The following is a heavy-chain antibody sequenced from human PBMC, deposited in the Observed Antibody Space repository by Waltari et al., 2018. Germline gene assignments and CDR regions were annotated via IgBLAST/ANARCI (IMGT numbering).Heavy chain of an antibody. V-gene: IGHV1-3*03. CDR1: GGTFSSYA. J-gene: IGHJ4*02. Sequence: QVQLVQSGAEVKKPGSSVKVSCKASGGTFSSYAISWVRQAPGQRLEWMGWINAGNGNTKYSQEFQGRVTITRDTSASTAYMELSSLRSEDMAVYYCARDNLGPDGSPGGFDYWGQGTLVTVSS. D-gene: IGHD1-26*01. CDR2: INAGNGNT. CDR3: ARDNLGPDGSPGGFDY.